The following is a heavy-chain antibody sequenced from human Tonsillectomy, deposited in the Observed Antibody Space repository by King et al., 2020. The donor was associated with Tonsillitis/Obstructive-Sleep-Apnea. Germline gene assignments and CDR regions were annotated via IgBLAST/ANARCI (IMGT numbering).Heavy chain of an antibody. V-gene: IGHV1-69*10. J-gene: IGHJ6*02. CDR2: IIPILDIT. Sequence: QLVQSGAEVKKPGSSVKVSCKASGGTFSNYAISWVRQAPGQGLEWMGGIIPILDITNYAQKFQGRVTINADKSTSTAYMELSSLRSEDTAVYYCARDRDRSNYYYYYGMDVWGQGTTVTDSS. CDR1: GGTFSNYA. D-gene: IGHD3-22*01. CDR3: ARDRDRSNYYYYYGMDV.